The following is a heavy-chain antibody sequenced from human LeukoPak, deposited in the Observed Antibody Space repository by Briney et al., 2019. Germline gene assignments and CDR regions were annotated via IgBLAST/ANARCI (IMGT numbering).Heavy chain of an antibody. Sequence: SETLSLTCTVSGGSISSYYGSWFRQPPGRGLEWVGYVYYSGSTNYNPPLKSQVTISVDTSKNQFSLRLSSVTAADTAMYYCARLEHCGGDCSSINFWGQGTLVSVPS. V-gene: IGHV4-59*08. CDR1: GGSISSYY. CDR3: ARLEHCGGDCSSINF. D-gene: IGHD2-21*02. J-gene: IGHJ4*02. CDR2: VYYSGST.